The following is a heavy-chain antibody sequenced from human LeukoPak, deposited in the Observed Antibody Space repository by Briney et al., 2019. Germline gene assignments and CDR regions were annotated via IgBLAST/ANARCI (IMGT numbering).Heavy chain of an antibody. V-gene: IGHV3-30*04. CDR1: GFTFSSYA. J-gene: IGHJ6*02. CDR2: ISYDGSNK. D-gene: IGHD6-6*01. CDR3: ARSSWSIAARGPGYYGMDV. Sequence: GGSLRLSCAASGFTFSSYAVHWVRQAPGKGLEWVAVISYDGSNKYYADSVKGRFTISRDNSKNTLYLQMNSLRAEDTAVYYCARSSWSIAARGPGYYGMDVWGQGTTVTVSS.